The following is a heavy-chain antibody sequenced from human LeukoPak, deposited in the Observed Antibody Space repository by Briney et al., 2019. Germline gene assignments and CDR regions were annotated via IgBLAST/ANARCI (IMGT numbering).Heavy chain of an antibody. J-gene: IGHJ3*02. CDR3: ARHPSSSWSGAFDI. Sequence: SETLSLTCTVSGDSISSSGDNWGWIRQPPGKGLEWIGLIYYSGSTYYSPSLKSRVTISIETSKNQFSLKLSSVTAADTAIYYCARHPSSSWSGAFDIWGQGTLVTVSS. CDR2: IYYSGST. CDR1: GDSISSSGDN. V-gene: IGHV4-39*01. D-gene: IGHD6-13*01.